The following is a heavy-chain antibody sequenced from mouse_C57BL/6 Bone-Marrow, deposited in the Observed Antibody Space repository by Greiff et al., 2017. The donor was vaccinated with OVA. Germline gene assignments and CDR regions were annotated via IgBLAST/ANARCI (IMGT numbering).Heavy chain of an antibody. J-gene: IGHJ4*01. CDR3: ADYYGNDEGYYYAMDY. D-gene: IGHD2-2*01. V-gene: IGHV1-9*01. Sequence: QVQLQQSGAELMKPGASVKLSCKATGYTFTGYCIDWVKQRPGHGLEWIGEILPGSGSTNYNEKFKGKATFTADTSSNTAYMQLCSLTTEDSAIYYCADYYGNDEGYYYAMDYWGQGTSVTVSS. CDR2: ILPGSGST. CDR1: GYTFTGYC.